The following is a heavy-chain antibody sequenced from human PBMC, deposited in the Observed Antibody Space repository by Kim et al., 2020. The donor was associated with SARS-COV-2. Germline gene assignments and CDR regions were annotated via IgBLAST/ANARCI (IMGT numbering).Heavy chain of an antibody. Sequence: KGRFTISRDNAKNTLYLQMNSLRAEDTAVYYCARERGYCSSTSCYGNWFDPWGQGTLVTVSS. V-gene: IGHV3-74*01. J-gene: IGHJ5*02. D-gene: IGHD2-2*01. CDR3: ARERGYCSSTSCYGNWFDP.